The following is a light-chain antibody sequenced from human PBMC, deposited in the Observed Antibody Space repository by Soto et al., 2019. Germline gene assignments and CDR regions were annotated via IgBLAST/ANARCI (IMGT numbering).Light chain of an antibody. CDR2: DAS. V-gene: IGKV3D-15*01. Sequence: EIVMTQSPATLSVSPGERTTLACRASQSVGSNLAWYQQKPGQAPRLLIYDASSRATGIPDRFSGGGSGTEFTLTISSLQSEDFAVYYCQQYNNWPPVTFGQGTKVDI. CDR3: QQYNNWPPVT. J-gene: IGKJ1*01. CDR1: QSVGSN.